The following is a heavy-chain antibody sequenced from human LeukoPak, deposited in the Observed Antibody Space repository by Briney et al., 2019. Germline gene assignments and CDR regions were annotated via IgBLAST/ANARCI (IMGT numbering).Heavy chain of an antibody. CDR3: ARSKAHLSTSWYGTWFDP. Sequence: SETLSLTCSVSVVSISSLTWIRQPPGKGLEWIGSIYYSGSTYYNPSLKSRVTISVDTSKNQLSLKLSSVTAADTAVYYCARSKAHLSTSWYGTWFDPWGQGTLVTVSS. CDR2: IYYSGST. J-gene: IGHJ5*02. D-gene: IGHD2-2*01. V-gene: IGHV4-39*01. CDR1: VVSISS.